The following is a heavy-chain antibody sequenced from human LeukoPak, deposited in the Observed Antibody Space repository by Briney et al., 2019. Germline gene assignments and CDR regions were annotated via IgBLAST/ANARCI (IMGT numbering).Heavy chain of an antibody. Sequence: GASVKVSCKASGYTFTGYYMHWVRQAPGQGLEWMGWINPNSGGTNYAQKFQGRVTMTRDTSISTAYMELSRLRSDDTAVYYCAGDRLVARIAAAGQNWFDPWGQGTLVTVSS. D-gene: IGHD6-13*01. CDR1: GYTFTGYY. V-gene: IGHV1-2*02. J-gene: IGHJ5*02. CDR2: INPNSGGT. CDR3: AGDRLVARIAAAGQNWFDP.